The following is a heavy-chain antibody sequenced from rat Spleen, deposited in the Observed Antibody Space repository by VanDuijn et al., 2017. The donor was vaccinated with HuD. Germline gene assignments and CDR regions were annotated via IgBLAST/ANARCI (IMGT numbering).Heavy chain of an antibody. V-gene: IGHV5-7*01. J-gene: IGHJ3*01. CDR1: GFTFSSYY. CDR3: ARLGNLGFGNWFAY. CDR2: IIYDGSST. Sequence: EVRLVESGGGLVQPGRSLKLSCAASGFTFSSYYMAWVRQAPKKGLEWVATIIYDGSSTYYRDSVKGRFTISRDNAKSTLSLQMDSLRSEDSATYYCARLGNLGFGNWFAYWGQGTLVTVSS. D-gene: IGHD4-4*01.